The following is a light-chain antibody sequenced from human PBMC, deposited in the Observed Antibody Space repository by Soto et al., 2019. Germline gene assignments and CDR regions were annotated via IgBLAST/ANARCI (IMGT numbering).Light chain of an antibody. CDR2: KAS. CDR3: QQYDSYSALT. CDR1: QSISSW. J-gene: IGKJ4*01. Sequence: DIQMTQSPSTLSASVGDRVTITCRTSQSISSWLAWYQEKPGKAPKLLIYKASNLESGVPSRFSGSGSGTEFTLTINSLQPDDSATYYCQQYDSYSALTFGGGTKVEIK. V-gene: IGKV1-5*03.